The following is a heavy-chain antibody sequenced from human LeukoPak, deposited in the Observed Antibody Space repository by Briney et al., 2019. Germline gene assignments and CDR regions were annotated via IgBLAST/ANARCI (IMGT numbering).Heavy chain of an antibody. CDR1: GYTFTGYY. V-gene: IGHV1-2*06. CDR3: ARDFLGAHAFDI. D-gene: IGHD3-16*01. CDR2: INPNSGGT. Sequence: GASVKVSCKASGYTFTGYYMHWVRQAPGQGLEWMGRINPNSGGTNYAQKFQGRVTMTRDTSISTAYMELSRLRSDDTAVYYSARDFLGAHAFDIWGQGTMVTVSS. J-gene: IGHJ3*02.